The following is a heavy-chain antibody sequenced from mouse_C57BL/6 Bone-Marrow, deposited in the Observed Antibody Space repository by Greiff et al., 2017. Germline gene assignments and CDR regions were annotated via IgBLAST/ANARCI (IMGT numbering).Heavy chain of an antibody. V-gene: IGHV1-69*01. CDR1: GYTFTSYW. CDR3: ARRGVITEDYFDY. D-gene: IGHD1-1*01. Sequence: QVQLQQPGAELVMPGASVKLSCKASGYTFTSYWMHWVKQRPGQGLEWIGEIDPSDSYTNYNQKFKGKSTLTVDKSSSTAYMQLSSLSSEDSAVYYCARRGVITEDYFDYWGQGTTLTVSS. J-gene: IGHJ2*01. CDR2: IDPSDSYT.